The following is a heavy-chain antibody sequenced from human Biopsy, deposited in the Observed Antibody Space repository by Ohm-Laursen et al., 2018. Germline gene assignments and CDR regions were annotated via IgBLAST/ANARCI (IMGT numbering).Heavy chain of an antibody. CDR2: ISSSGSFI. D-gene: IGHD4-17*01. CDR3: GRGQTVAPGYYGMDV. Sequence: SLRLSCAASGFTVYNNYMTWVRQAPGQGLEWVSSISSSGSFIYFADSVKGRFTISRDNARNSLYLQMNSLRAEDTAVHYCGRGQTVAPGYYGMDVWGQGTTVTVSS. CDR1: GFTVYNNY. J-gene: IGHJ6*02. V-gene: IGHV3-21*01.